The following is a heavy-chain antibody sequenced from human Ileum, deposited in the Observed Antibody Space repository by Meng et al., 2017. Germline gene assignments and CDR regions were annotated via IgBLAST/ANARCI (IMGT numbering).Heavy chain of an antibody. CDR3: AHIFDS. CDR1: GFTLRNYG. V-gene: IGHV4-4*02. CDR2: MNLGGSP. Sequence: QVQVVGSGGGVVLPGRSLRLSCAASGFTLRNYGMHWVRQPPGKGLEWIAEMNLGGSPNYNPSLKSRVTMSVDKSNDHLSLQLTSVTAADTAVYYCAHIFDSWGQGTLVTVSS. J-gene: IGHJ4*02.